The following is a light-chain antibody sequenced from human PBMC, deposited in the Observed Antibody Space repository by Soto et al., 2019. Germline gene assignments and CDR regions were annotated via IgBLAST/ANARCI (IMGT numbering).Light chain of an antibody. Sequence: DIVMTQSPDSLALSLGERATINCKSSQSALFSSNNKNFLAWYQQKPGQTPKLLIYWASARESGVPDRFSGSGSGTDFTLTISSLQADDVAVYYCQQYYLTPLSFGGGTKVDIK. CDR2: WAS. J-gene: IGKJ4*01. CDR3: QQYYLTPLS. CDR1: QSALFSSNNKNF. V-gene: IGKV4-1*01.